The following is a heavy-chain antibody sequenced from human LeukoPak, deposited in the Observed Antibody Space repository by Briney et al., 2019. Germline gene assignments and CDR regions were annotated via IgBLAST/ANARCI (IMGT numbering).Heavy chain of an antibody. V-gene: IGHV1-2*02. CDR2: INPNSGGT. CDR3: ARGTRLSYYDILTGSRRYYYYYYMDV. D-gene: IGHD3-9*01. Sequence: ASVKVSCKASGYTFTGYYMHWVRQAPGQGLEWMGWINPNSGGTNYAQKFQGRVTMTRDTSISTAYMELSSLRSEDTAVYYCARGTRLSYYDILTGSRRYYYYYYMDVWGKGTTVTISS. J-gene: IGHJ6*03. CDR1: GYTFTGYY.